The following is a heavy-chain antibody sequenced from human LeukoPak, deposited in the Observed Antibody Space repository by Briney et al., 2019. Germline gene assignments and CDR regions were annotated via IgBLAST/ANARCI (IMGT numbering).Heavy chain of an antibody. CDR2: ISSSDTYI. Sequence: PGGSLRLSCTASGFIFNHYTMHWVRQAPGKGLEWVSSISSSDTYIYYSDSVKGRFTISRDDAKNSLYLQMNSLRAEDTAVYYCARGPGSGYFLDYWGQGTLVTVSS. J-gene: IGHJ4*02. CDR1: GFIFNHYT. V-gene: IGHV3-21*04. D-gene: IGHD3-22*01. CDR3: ARGPGSGYFLDY.